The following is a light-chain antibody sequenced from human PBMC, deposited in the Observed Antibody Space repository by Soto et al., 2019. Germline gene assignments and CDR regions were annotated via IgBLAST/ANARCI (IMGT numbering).Light chain of an antibody. CDR3: QQRSNWPPALGT. V-gene: IGKV3-11*01. Sequence: EIVLTQSPATLSLSPGERATLSCRASQSVSSYLAWYQQKPGQAPRLLIYDASNRATGIPARFSGSGSGTDFTLTFSSLEPEDFAVYYCQQRSNWPPALGTFGQGTKLEIK. CDR2: DAS. CDR1: QSVSSY. J-gene: IGKJ2*01.